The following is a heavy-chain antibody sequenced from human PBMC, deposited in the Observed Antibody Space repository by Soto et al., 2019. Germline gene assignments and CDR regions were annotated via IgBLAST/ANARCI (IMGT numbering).Heavy chain of an antibody. CDR1: GGSISSGGYY. V-gene: IGHV4-31*03. CDR2: IYYSGST. D-gene: IGHD3-16*01. CDR3: ARDLQGELNWFDP. J-gene: IGHJ5*02. Sequence: QVQLQESGPGLVKPSQTLSLTCTVSGGSISSGGYYWSWIRQHPGNGLEWIGYIYYSGSTYYNPSLKSRVTISVDTSKNQYSLKLSSVTAADTAVYYCARDLQGELNWFDPWGQGTLVTVSS.